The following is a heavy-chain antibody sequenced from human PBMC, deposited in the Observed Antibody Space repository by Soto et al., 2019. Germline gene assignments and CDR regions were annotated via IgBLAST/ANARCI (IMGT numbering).Heavy chain of an antibody. CDR3: ASSLLTPFDY. V-gene: IGHV3-74*01. J-gene: IGHJ4*02. CDR2: INSDGSST. CDR1: GFTFNNYW. Sequence: GGSLRLSCAASGFTFNNYWMHWVRQAPGKGLVWVSRINSDGSSTSYADSVKGRFTISRDNAKNTLYLKMNSLRAEDTAVYYCASSLLTPFDYWGQGTLVTVSS. D-gene: IGHD7-27*01.